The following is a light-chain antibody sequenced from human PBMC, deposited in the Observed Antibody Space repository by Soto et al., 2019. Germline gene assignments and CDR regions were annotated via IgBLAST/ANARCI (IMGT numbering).Light chain of an antibody. CDR2: DNN. Sequence: QSLLTQPASVSAAPGQKVTISCSGSNSNIGNNYVSWYQQLPGTAPKLLIYDNNKRPAGIPDRISGSKSGTSATLGITGLQTGDEADYHCGAWDSSLSAYVFGTGTKVTVL. J-gene: IGLJ1*01. CDR1: NSNIGNNY. V-gene: IGLV1-51*01. CDR3: GAWDSSLSAYV.